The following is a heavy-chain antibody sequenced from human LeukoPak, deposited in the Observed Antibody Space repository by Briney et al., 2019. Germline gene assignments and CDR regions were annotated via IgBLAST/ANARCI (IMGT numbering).Heavy chain of an antibody. D-gene: IGHD7-27*01. CDR3: ATESPTGEHDY. Sequence: GESLKISCQGSRYSFTSYWINWVRQMPGKGLEWMGRIDPSDSYTNYSPSFQGHVTISADKSINTAYLQWSSLKASDTAIYYCATESPTGEHDYWGQGTLVTVSS. CDR1: RYSFTSYW. V-gene: IGHV5-10-1*01. J-gene: IGHJ4*02. CDR2: IDPSDSYT.